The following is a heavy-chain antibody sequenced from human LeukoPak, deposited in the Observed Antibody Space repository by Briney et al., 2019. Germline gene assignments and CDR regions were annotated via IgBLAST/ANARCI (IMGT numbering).Heavy chain of an antibody. J-gene: IGHJ2*01. V-gene: IGHV4-59*08. CDR1: GASLSRYY. D-gene: IGHD1-1*01. Sequence: SQTLSPTCNVSGASLSRYYCSWIRQPPGKGLEWIAYFYYSGSTNSNPSLKSRVAISRDTFKNQFSLRLSSVAASDTGGYYCARHAYNLNDWYFDRWVRGSKVSDCS. CDR2: FYYSGST. CDR3: ARHAYNLNDWYFDR.